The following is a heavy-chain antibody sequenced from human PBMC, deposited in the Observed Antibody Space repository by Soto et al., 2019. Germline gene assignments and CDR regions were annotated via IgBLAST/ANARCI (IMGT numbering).Heavy chain of an antibody. V-gene: IGHV4-30-2*01. Sequence: SETLSLTCAVSGGSISSGGYSWSWIRQPPGKGLEWIGYIYHSGSTYYNPSLKSRVTISVDRSKNQFSLKLSSVTAADTAVYYCAGRPNKYCSSTSCYGGYSQHWGQATLVTVS. J-gene: IGHJ1*01. CDR1: GGSISSGGYS. D-gene: IGHD2-2*01. CDR3: AGRPNKYCSSTSCYGGYSQH. CDR2: IYHSGST.